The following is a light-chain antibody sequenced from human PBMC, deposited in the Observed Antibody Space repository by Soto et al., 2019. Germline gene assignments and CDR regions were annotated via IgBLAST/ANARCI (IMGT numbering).Light chain of an antibody. CDR1: QTISSW. V-gene: IGKV1-5*03. J-gene: IGKJ1*01. Sequence: DTKMRQSPSTLSGSVEDRVTIGFRAFQTISSWLAWYQQKPGKAPKLLIYKASTLKSGVPSRFSGSGSGTEFTLTISSLQPDDFAPYYCQHYTIYSEAFGQGTKVDIK. CDR2: KAS. CDR3: QHYTIYSEA.